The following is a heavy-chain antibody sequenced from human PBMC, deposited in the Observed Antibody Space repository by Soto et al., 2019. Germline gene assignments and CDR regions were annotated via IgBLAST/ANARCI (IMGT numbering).Heavy chain of an antibody. D-gene: IGHD3-16*01. CDR2: ISAYNGNT. CDR3: ARDVGGGSVPSYYYMDV. Sequence: QVQLVQSGAEVKKPGASVKVSSKASGYTFTSYGISWVRQAPGQGLEWMGWISAYNGNTNYAQKLQGRVTMTTDTSTSTAYMELRSLRSDDTAVYYCARDVGGGSVPSYYYMDVWGKGTTVTVSS. CDR1: GYTFTSYG. J-gene: IGHJ6*03. V-gene: IGHV1-18*01.